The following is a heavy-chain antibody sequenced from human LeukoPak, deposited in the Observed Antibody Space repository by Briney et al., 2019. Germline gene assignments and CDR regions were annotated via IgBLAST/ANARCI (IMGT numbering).Heavy chain of an antibody. Sequence: GGSLRLSCAASGFTFSSYEMNWVRQAPGKGLDWVSYISSSGSAIYYTDSVRGRFTISRDNAKNSLYLQMNSLRAEDTAVYYCARARRDCSGGSCYPEYNWFDPWGQGTLVTVSS. CDR1: GFTFSSYE. D-gene: IGHD2-15*01. J-gene: IGHJ5*02. CDR2: ISSSGSAI. CDR3: ARARRDCSGGSCYPEYNWFDP. V-gene: IGHV3-48*03.